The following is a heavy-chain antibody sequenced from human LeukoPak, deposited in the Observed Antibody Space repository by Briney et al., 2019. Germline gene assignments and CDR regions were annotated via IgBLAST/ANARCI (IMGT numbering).Heavy chain of an antibody. V-gene: IGHV1-18*01. J-gene: IGHJ3*02. Sequence: ASVKVSCKASGYTFTSYGISWVRQAPGQGLEWMGWISAYNGNTNYAQELQGRVTMTTDTSTSTAYMELRSLRSDDTAVYYCARDLGPPDAFDIWGKGQWSPSLQ. CDR3: ARDLGPPDAFDI. CDR1: GYTFTSYG. CDR2: ISAYNGNT.